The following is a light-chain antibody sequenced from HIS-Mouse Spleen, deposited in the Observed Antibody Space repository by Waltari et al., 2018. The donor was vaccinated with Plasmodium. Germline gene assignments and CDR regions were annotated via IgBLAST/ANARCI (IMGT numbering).Light chain of an antibody. CDR2: DVS. V-gene: IGLV2-11*01. Sequence: QSALTQPRPVSGSPGRSVTIPCPGTSSDVGGYNYVSWYQQHPGKAPKLRIYDVSKRPSGVPDRFSGSKSGNTASLTISGLQAEDEADYYCCSYAGSYTYVFGTGTKVTVL. CDR1: SSDVGGYNY. J-gene: IGLJ1*01. CDR3: CSYAGSYTYV.